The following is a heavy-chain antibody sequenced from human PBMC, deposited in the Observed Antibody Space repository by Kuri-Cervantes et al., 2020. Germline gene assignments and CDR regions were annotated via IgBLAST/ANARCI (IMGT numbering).Heavy chain of an antibody. D-gene: IGHD3-16*02. CDR3: ARNRYYAMDV. J-gene: IGHJ6*02. CDR1: GFTFSSYW. V-gene: IGHV3-7*01. CDR2: IKPDGSEE. Sequence: GESLKISCAASGFTFSSYWMDWVRQAPGKGLEWVANIKPDGSEEYYVDSVKGRFAISRDNAKNSLSLQMNSLRAEDTAAYYCARNRYYAMDVWGQGTTVTVSS.